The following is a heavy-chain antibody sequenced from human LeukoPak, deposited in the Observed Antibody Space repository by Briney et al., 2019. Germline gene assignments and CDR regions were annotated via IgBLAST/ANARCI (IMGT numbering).Heavy chain of an antibody. CDR3: ARDPPDWFDP. D-gene: IGHD1-14*01. J-gene: IGHJ5*02. CDR2: IYHSGST. CDR1: GYSISSGYY. Sequence: PSETLSLTCTVSGYSISSGYYWGWIRPPPGKGLEWIGSIYHSGSTYYNPSLKSRVTISVDTSKDQFSLKLSSVTAADTAVYYCARDPPDWFDPWGQGTLVTVSS. V-gene: IGHV4-38-2*02.